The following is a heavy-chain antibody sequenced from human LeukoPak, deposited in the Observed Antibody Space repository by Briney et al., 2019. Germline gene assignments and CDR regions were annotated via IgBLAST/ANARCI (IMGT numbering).Heavy chain of an antibody. CDR1: GFTFSKYN. D-gene: IGHD3-3*01. V-gene: IGHV3-21*01. CDR2: ISGSGTYI. Sequence: GGSLRLSCVASGFTFSKYNMNWVRQAPGKGLEWVSSISGSGTYIHYADSLKGRFTISRDNAKNSLSLQMNSLRVEDTAVYYCARDPYYDFWSDYGTEAFDIWGQGTMVTVSS. CDR3: ARDPYYDFWSDYGTEAFDI. J-gene: IGHJ3*02.